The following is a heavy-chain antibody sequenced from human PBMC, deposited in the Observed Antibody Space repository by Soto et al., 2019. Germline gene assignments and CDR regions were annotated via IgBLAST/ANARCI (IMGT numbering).Heavy chain of an antibody. Sequence: SVKVCCKASRYTFTGYYMHWARQSPGQGLEWMGWINPNSGGTNYAQKFQGRVTMTRDTSISTAYMELSRLRSDDTAVYYCARDRVVPAAQSYYYYGMDVWGQGTTVTVSS. CDR3: ARDRVVPAAQSYYYYGMDV. CDR2: INPNSGGT. J-gene: IGHJ6*02. CDR1: RYTFTGYY. V-gene: IGHV1-2*02. D-gene: IGHD2-2*01.